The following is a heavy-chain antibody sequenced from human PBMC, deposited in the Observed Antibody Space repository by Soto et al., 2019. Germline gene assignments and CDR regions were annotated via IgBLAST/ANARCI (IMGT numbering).Heavy chain of an antibody. D-gene: IGHD2-21*01. CDR3: VGEVASGY. J-gene: IGHJ4*02. Sequence: QVQLVESGGGVGQPGRSLRLSCAASGGTLSNFGMHWVRQAPGKGLEWVAVISRDGSTMFYADSVKGRFTISRDSSRNTLYLQMNSLRAEDTAVYHCVGEVASGYWGQGTLVTVSS. V-gene: IGHV3-30*03. CDR2: ISRDGSTM. CDR1: GGTLSNFG.